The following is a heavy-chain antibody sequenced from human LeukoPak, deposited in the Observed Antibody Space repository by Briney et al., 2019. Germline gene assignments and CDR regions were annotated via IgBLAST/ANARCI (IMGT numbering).Heavy chain of an antibody. CDR2: ISYDGSNK. CDR1: GFTFSSYG. Sequence: TGGSLRLSCAASGFTFSSYGMHWVRQAPGKGLEWVAVISYDGSNKYYADSVKGRFTISRDNSKNTVFLQMNSLRAEDTAVYYCAKPSGSGFDYWGQGTLVTVSS. J-gene: IGHJ4*02. CDR3: AKPSGSGFDY. V-gene: IGHV3-30*18. D-gene: IGHD1-26*01.